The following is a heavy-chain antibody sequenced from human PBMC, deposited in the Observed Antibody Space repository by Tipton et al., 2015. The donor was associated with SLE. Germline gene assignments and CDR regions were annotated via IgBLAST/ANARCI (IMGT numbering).Heavy chain of an antibody. Sequence: LRLSCAASGFTFSSYAMSWVRQAPGKGLEWIGSIYYSGSTYYNPSLKSRVTISVDTSKNQFTLKLSSVTAADTAVYYCARGGGGNFDSWGQGTLVTVSS. J-gene: IGHJ4*02. D-gene: IGHD4-23*01. CDR3: ARGGGGNFDS. CDR2: IYYSGST. V-gene: IGHV4-38-2*01. CDR1: GFTFSSYA.